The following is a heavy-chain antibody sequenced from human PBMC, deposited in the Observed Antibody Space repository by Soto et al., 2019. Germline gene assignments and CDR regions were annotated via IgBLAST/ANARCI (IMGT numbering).Heavy chain of an antibody. V-gene: IGHV4-30-2*05. CDR2: IYHSGST. Sequence: SETLSLTCAVSGGSISSGGYSWSWIRQPPGKGLEWIGYIYHSGSTYYNPSLKSRVTISVDTSKNQFSLKLSSVTAADTAVYYCARDQVLLSSRWFDPWGQGTLVTVSS. CDR1: GGSISSGGYS. CDR3: ARDQVLLSSRWFDP. D-gene: IGHD6-6*01. J-gene: IGHJ5*02.